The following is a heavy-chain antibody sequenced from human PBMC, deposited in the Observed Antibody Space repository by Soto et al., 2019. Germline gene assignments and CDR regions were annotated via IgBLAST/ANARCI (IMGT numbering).Heavy chain of an antibody. V-gene: IGHV3-30-3*01. CDR2: ISYDGSNK. CDR3: ARAMGGLYYYYYGMDV. Sequence: QVQLVESGGGVVQPGRSLRLSCAASGFTFSSYAMHWVRQAPGKGLEWVAVISYDGSNKYYADSVKGRFTISRDNSKNTLSVQMNSLRAEDTAVYYCARAMGGLYYYYYGMDVWGQGTTVTVSS. J-gene: IGHJ6*02. D-gene: IGHD1-26*01. CDR1: GFTFSSYA.